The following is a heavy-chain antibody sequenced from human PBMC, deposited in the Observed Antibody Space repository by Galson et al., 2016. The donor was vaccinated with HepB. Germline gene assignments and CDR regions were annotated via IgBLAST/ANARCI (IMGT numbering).Heavy chain of an antibody. Sequence: SLRLSCAASGFSFSKAWMHWVRQAPGKGLEWVGRIKGKNAGGTTDYAAPVKGRFTISRDDSKNTLFLQMNSMKTEDTALYFCATESLMVVSLDYWGQGSLVTVSS. CDR1: GFSFSKAW. J-gene: IGHJ4*02. CDR2: IKGKNAGGTT. CDR3: ATESLMVVSLDY. V-gene: IGHV3-15*07. D-gene: IGHD2-8*01.